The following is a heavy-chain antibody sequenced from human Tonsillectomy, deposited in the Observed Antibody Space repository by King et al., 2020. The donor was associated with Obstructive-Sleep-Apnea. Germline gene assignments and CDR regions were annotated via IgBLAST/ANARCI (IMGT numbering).Heavy chain of an antibody. CDR3: AKPSSWYYFDY. V-gene: IGHV3-23*04. J-gene: IGHJ4*02. CDR2: IIGSGGST. Sequence: VQLVESGGGLVQPGGSLRLSCAASGFTFSSYAMSWVRQAPGKGLEWGAAIIGSGGSTYYADSVKGRVTISRDNSKNTLYLQMNSLRAEDTAVYYCAKPSSWYYFDYWGQGTLVTVSS. CDR1: GFTFSSYA. D-gene: IGHD6-13*01.